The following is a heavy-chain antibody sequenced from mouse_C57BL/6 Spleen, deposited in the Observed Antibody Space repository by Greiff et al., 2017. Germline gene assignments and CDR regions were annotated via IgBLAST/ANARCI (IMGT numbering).Heavy chain of an antibody. J-gene: IGHJ2*01. V-gene: IGHV1-59*01. CDR2: IDPSDSYT. Sequence: QVQLQQSGAELVRPGTSVKLSCKASGYTFTSYWMHWVKQRPGQGLEWIGVIDPSDSYTNYNQKFKGKATLTVDTSSSTAYMQLSSLTSEDSAVYYCARWGGNFHYFDYWGQGTTLTVSS. CDR3: ARWGGNFHYFDY. CDR1: GYTFTSYW. D-gene: IGHD2-1*01.